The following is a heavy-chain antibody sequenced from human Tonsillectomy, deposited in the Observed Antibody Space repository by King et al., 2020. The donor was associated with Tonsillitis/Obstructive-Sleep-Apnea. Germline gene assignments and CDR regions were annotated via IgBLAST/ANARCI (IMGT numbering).Heavy chain of an antibody. CDR3: ARDFEAAAAYSFDY. CDR2: ISYDGSNK. J-gene: IGHJ4*02. CDR1: GFTFSSYA. Sequence: VQLVESGGGVVQPGRSLRLSCAASGFTFSSYAMHWVRQAPGKGLEWVAVISYDGSNKYYADSVKDRFTFSRDNSKNTLYLQMNSLRAEDTAVYYCARDFEAAAAYSFDYWGQGTLVTVSS. D-gene: IGHD6-13*01. V-gene: IGHV3-30*01.